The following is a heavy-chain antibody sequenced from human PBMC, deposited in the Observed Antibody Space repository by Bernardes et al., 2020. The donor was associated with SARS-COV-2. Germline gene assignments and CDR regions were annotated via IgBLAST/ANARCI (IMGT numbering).Heavy chain of an antibody. J-gene: IGHJ4*02. D-gene: IGHD2-8*02. Sequence: SETLSLTCTVSGASISSSNYYWGWIRQPPGKGLEWIGSIYSSGSSYYNPSLQSRVRGSVDTSKNQFSLRSLTAADTAVYYCARGRDSVNMILVVIGFTVYFDYWGQGTLVTVSS. V-gene: IGHV4-39*01. CDR1: GASISSSNYY. CDR3: ARGRDSVNMILVVIGFTVYFDY. CDR2: IYSSGSS.